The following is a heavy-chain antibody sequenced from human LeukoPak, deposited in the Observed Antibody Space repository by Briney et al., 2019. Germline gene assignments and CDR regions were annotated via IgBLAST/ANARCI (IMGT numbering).Heavy chain of an antibody. V-gene: IGHV7-4-1*02. CDR1: GYTFTSYA. CDR2: INTNTGNP. J-gene: IGHJ3*02. Sequence: ASVKVSCKASGYTFTSYAMNWVRQAPGQGLEWMGWINTNTGNPTYAQGFTGRSVFSLDTSVSTSYLQISSLKAEDTAVFYCARPSSSWPGDAFDIWGQGTMVTVSS. CDR3: ARPSSSWPGDAFDI. D-gene: IGHD6-13*01.